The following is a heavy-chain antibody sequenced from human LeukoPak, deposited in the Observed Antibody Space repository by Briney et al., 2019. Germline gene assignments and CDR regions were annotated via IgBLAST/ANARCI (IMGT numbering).Heavy chain of an antibody. CDR1: GFTDNTNH. CDR3: TRSTAWSRWDY. D-gene: IGHD1-1*01. J-gene: IGHJ4*02. CDR2: INNGDTT. Sequence: GGSLRLSCAASGFTDNTNHMSWVRQAPGKALEWVSIINNGDTTYYADSVKGRFTTSRDDSKNTLYLQVNSLRVEDTAVYYCTRSTAWSRWDYWGPGTLVTVSS. V-gene: IGHV3-66*01.